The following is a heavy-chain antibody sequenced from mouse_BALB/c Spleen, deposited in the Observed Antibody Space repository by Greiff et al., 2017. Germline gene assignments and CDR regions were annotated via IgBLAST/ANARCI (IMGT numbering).Heavy chain of an antibody. J-gene: IGHJ2*01. Sequence: DVKLVESGAELVKPGASVKLSCTASGFNIKDTYMHWVKQRPEQGLEWIGRIDPANGNTKYDPKFQGKATITADTSSNTAYLQLSSLTSEDTAVYYCAGNFDYWGQGTTLTVSS. CDR1: GFNIKDTY. V-gene: IGHV14-3*02. CDR2: IDPANGNT. CDR3: AGNFDY.